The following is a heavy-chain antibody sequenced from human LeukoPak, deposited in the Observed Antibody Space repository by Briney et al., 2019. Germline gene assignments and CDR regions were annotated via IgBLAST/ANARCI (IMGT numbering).Heavy chain of an antibody. CDR2: IKQDGSEK. J-gene: IGHJ2*01. CDR1: GFTFSSYW. D-gene: IGHD6-13*01. Sequence: PGGSLRLSCAASGFTFSSYWMSWVRQAPGMGLEWVANIKQDGSEKYYVDSVKGRFTISRDNAKNSLYLQMNSLRAEDTAVYYCARGITLSSSWYSSRIWYFDLWGRGTLVTVSS. CDR3: ARGITLSSSWYSSRIWYFDL. V-gene: IGHV3-7*01.